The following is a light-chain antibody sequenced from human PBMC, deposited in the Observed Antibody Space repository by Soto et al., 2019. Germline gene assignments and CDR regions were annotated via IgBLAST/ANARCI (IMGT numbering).Light chain of an antibody. CDR2: DAS. CDR1: QSISNY. V-gene: IGKV1-39*01. J-gene: IGKJ2*01. CDR3: QQSDSTPYT. Sequence: DIQMTQSPSSLSASVGYRVTITCRASQSISNYLNWYQQKPGKAPNLLIYDASSLLSGVPSRFSGSGSGTDFTLTISSLQPEDFSIYYCQQSDSTPYTFGQGTTVDIK.